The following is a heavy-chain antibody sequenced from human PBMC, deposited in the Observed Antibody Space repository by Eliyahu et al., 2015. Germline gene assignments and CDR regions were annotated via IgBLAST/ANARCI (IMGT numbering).Heavy chain of an antibody. Sequence: EVQLMESGGGLVQPGGSLRLSCAGSGFLFRSNPXXWVRQAPGKGLEWVSTIGXNGDTYYADSVRGRFAISKDTTDNSLHLQMNDLRAEDTAIYYCAKDGRPKFGVVRRSVLLYLSDWGQGTLVTVSS. D-gene: IGHD3-3*01. J-gene: IGHJ4*02. CDR1: GFLFRSNP. CDR2: IGXNGDT. V-gene: IGHV3-23*01. CDR3: AKDGRPKFGVVRRSVLLYLSD.